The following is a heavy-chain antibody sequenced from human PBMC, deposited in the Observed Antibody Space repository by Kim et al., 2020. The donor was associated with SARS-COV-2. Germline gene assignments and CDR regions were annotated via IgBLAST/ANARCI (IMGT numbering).Heavy chain of an antibody. J-gene: IGHJ4*02. CDR3: ARDANYYDSSGTFDY. Sequence: ESVKGRFTISRDNSKNTLYLQMNSLRAEDTAVYYCARDANYYDSSGTFDYWGQGTLVTVSS. V-gene: IGHV3-30*07. D-gene: IGHD3-22*01.